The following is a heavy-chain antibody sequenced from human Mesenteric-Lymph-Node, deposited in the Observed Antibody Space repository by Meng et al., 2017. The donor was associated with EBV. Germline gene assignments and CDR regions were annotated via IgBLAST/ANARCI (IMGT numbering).Heavy chain of an antibody. J-gene: IGHJ4*02. CDR2: IYYSRNT. V-gene: IGHV4-39*07. CDR1: GGSISSGNYY. D-gene: IGHD1-26*01. Sequence: LQLQESVPGLVNPSETLYLTCTVSGGSISSGNYYWGWIRQPPGKGLEWIGSIYYSRNTYYNPSLKSRVTISMDTSKNQFSLKLSSVTAADTAVYYCARDERGSYQSLIEYWGQGTMVTVSS. CDR3: ARDERGSYQSLIEY.